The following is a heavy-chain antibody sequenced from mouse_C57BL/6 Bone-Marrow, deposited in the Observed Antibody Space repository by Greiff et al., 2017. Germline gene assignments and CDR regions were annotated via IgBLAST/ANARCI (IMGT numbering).Heavy chain of an antibody. CDR2: IDPENGDT. V-gene: IGHV14-4*01. CDR1: GFNIKDDY. CDR3: TPLYYYGSSYDY. D-gene: IGHD1-1*01. Sequence: VHVKQSGAELVRPGASVKLSCTASGFNIKDDYMHWVKQRPEQGLEWIGWIDPENGDTESASKFQGKATITADTSSNTAYLQLSSLTSEDTAVYYCTPLYYYGSSYDYWGQGTTLTVSS. J-gene: IGHJ2*01.